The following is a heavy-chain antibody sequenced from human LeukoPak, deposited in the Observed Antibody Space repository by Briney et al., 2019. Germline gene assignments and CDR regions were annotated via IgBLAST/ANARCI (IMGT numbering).Heavy chain of an antibody. CDR2: INHSGST. J-gene: IGHJ6*02. V-gene: IGHV4-34*01. CDR3: ARGKYYGSGSSKRYYYYGMDV. CDR1: GGSFSGYY. Sequence: PSETLSLTCAVYGGSFSGYYWSWIRQPPGKGLEWIGEINHSGSTNYNPSLKSRVTIPVDTSKNQFSLKLSSVTAADTAVYYCARGKYYGSGSSKRYYYYGMDVWGQGTTVTVSS. D-gene: IGHD3-10*01.